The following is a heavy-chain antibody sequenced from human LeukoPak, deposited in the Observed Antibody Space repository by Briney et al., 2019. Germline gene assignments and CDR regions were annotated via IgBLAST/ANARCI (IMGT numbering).Heavy chain of an antibody. V-gene: IGHV4-31*03. CDR2: IYYSGIT. D-gene: IGHD3-10*01. Sequence: NPSQTLSLTCTVSGGSISSGGYYWSWIRQHPGKGLEWIGYIYYSGITYYNPSLKSRVTISVDTSKNQFSLYLSSVTAADTAVYYCARVTSGEFADYWGQGTLVTVSS. CDR1: GGSISSGGYY. J-gene: IGHJ4*02. CDR3: ARVTSGEFADY.